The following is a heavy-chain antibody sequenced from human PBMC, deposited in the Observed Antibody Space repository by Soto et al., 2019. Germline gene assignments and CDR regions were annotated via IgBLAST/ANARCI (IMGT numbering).Heavy chain of an antibody. V-gene: IGHV4-31*03. CDR3: ARLDNSGLDY. CDR1: GGSVSSGSYY. J-gene: IGHJ4*02. Sequence: SETLSLTCTVSGGSVSSGSYYWSWIRQPPGKGLEWIGYIYYSGSTYYNPSLKSRVTISVDTSKNQFSLKLSSVTAADTAVYYCARLDNSGLDYWGQGTLVTVSS. CDR2: IYYSGST. D-gene: IGHD3-22*01.